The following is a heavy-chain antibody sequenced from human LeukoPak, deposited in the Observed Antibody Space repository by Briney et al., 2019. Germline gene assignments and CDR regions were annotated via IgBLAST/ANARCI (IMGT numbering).Heavy chain of an antibody. CDR1: GFTFSSYA. J-gene: IGHJ5*02. CDR3: AKDALAIGLGYWFDP. V-gene: IGHV3-30-3*01. Sequence: GGSLRLSCAASGFTFSSYAMHWVRQAPGKGLEWVAVISYDGSNKYYADSVKGRFTISRDNSKNTLYLQMNSLRAEDTAVYYCAKDALAIGLGYWFDPWGQGTLVTVSS. CDR2: ISYDGSNK. D-gene: IGHD5-12*01.